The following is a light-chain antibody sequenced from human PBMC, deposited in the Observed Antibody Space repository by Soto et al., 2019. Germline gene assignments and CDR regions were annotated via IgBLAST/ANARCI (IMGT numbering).Light chain of an antibody. CDR3: QQYYNTPRT. Sequence: DIVMTQSPDSLAASLGERATISCKSSQTLLYSSNDKNYLAWYQQKPGQPPNLIIYWASTRESGVPDRFSGSGSGTDFSLTISSLQAEDVAVYFCQQYYNTPRTFGQGTKVEI. V-gene: IGKV4-1*01. J-gene: IGKJ1*01. CDR2: WAS. CDR1: QTLLYSSNDKNY.